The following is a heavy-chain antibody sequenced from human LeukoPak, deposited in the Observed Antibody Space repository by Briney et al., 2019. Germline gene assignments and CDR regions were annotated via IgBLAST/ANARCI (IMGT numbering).Heavy chain of an antibody. J-gene: IGHJ5*01. CDR1: GDSIGGYN. CDR2: IYSTGST. CDR3: VRDLGRFDS. V-gene: IGHV4-4*07. Sequence: PSETLSLTCTVSGDSIGGYNWSWIRQPAGKGLEWIGRIYSTGSTNYNPSLKSRVTMSVDRSKNQFSLRVSSVTAADTAVYFCVRDLGRFDSWGQGALVLVSS.